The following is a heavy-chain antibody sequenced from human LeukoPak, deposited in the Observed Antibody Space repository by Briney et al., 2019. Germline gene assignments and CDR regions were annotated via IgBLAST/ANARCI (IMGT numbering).Heavy chain of an antibody. CDR2: ISGSGDGT. Sequence: GGSLRLSCAASGFIFSNYAMSWVRQAPGKGLEWVSTISGSGDGTYYADSVKGRFTISRDNSKNPLYLQMNSLRAEDTAVYYCASLRPRYYNYYDRTSNGSWGQGTLVTVSS. CDR1: GFIFSNYA. D-gene: IGHD3-22*01. CDR3: ASLRPRYYNYYDRTSNGS. V-gene: IGHV3-23*01. J-gene: IGHJ4*02.